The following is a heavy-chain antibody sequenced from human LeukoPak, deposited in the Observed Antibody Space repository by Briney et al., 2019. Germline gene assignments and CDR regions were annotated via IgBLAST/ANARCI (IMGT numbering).Heavy chain of an antibody. Sequence: PGGSLRLSCAASGFTFSSYSMNWVRQAPGKGLAWFSSISSSSSYIYYADSVKGRFTISRDNAKNSLYLQMSSLRAEDTAVYYCARGHQLNNPYDHIAVAEVDYWGQGTLVTVSS. CDR3: ARGHQLNNPYDHIAVAEVDY. CDR2: ISSSSSYI. J-gene: IGHJ4*02. CDR1: GFTFSSYS. V-gene: IGHV3-21*01. D-gene: IGHD6-19*01.